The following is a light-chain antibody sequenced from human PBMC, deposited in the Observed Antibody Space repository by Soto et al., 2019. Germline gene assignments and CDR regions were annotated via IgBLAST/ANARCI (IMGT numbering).Light chain of an antibody. CDR2: EVN. V-gene: IGLV2-8*01. J-gene: IGLJ3*02. CDR3: SSYAGTNNWV. CDR1: SSDVGGYKY. Sequence: QSALTQPPSASGSLGQSVTISCNGTSSDVGGYKYVSWYQQHPGKAPKVMIYEVNKRPSGVPDRFSGSKSGNTASLTVSGLQAEDEADYYCSSYAGTNNWVFGGGTKLTVL.